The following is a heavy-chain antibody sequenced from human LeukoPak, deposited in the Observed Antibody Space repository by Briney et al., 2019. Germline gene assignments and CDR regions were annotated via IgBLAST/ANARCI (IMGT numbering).Heavy chain of an antibody. V-gene: IGHV3-23*01. Sequence: GGSLRLSCAGAGFTFSNYGMSWVRQAPGKGLEWVSVISRSGTETYHADSVRGRFTISRDNAKNTLYLQMNSLRAEDTAVYYCAKKSPDSSGYPAYDWGQGTLVTVSS. CDR3: AKKSPDSSGYPAYD. D-gene: IGHD3-22*01. J-gene: IGHJ4*02. CDR1: GFTFSNYG. CDR2: ISRSGTET.